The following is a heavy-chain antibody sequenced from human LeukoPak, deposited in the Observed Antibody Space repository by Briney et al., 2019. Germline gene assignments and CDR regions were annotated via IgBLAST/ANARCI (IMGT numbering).Heavy chain of an antibody. D-gene: IGHD6-13*01. J-gene: IGHJ4*02. CDR2: ISYSGNT. V-gene: IGHV4-59*01. CDR3: ARSRRGKQQPSY. Sequence: PSETLSLTCTVSGDSISSDYWSWIRQPPGKGLEWIGYISYSGNTNYNPSLKSQVTMSIDTSKNQFSLRLSSVTAADTAVYYCARSRRGKQQPSYWGQGTLVTVSS. CDR1: GDSISSDY.